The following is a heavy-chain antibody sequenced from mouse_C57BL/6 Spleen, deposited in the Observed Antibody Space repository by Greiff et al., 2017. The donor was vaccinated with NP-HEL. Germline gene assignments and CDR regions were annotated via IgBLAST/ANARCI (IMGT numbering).Heavy chain of an antibody. Sequence: DVKLQESGAELVRPGASVKLSCTASGFNIKDYYMHWVKQRPEQGLEWIGRIDPEDGDTEYAPKFQGKATMTADTSSNPAYLQLRSLTSEDTAVYYCTTHGSFDYWGQGTTLTVSS. J-gene: IGHJ2*01. CDR1: GFNIKDYY. CDR3: TTHGSFDY. V-gene: IGHV14-1*01. CDR2: IDPEDGDT. D-gene: IGHD1-1*01.